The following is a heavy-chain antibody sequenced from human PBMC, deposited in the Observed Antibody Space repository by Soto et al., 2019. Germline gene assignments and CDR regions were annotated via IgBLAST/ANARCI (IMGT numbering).Heavy chain of an antibody. CDR2: IYYSGST. D-gene: IGHD3-9*01. J-gene: IGHJ4*02. V-gene: IGHV4-59*01. CDR1: GGSISSYY. Sequence: PSETLSLTCTVSGGSISSYYWGWIRQPPGKGLEWIGYIYYSGSTNYNPSLKSRVTISVDTSKNQFSLKLSSVTAADTAVYYCASNDILTGYYKFDYWGQGTLVTVSS. CDR3: ASNDILTGYYKFDY.